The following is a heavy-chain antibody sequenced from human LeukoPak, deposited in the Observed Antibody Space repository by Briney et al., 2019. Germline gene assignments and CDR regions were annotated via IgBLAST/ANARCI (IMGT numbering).Heavy chain of an antibody. Sequence: TLSLTCTVSGGSISSGGYYWSWIRQHPGKGLEWIGYIYYSGSTYYNPSLKSRVTISVDTSKNQFSLKLSSVTAADTAVYYCAGEGGYDQRWFDPWGQGTLVTVSS. D-gene: IGHD5-12*01. J-gene: IGHJ5*02. CDR2: IYYSGST. CDR1: GGSISSGGYY. CDR3: AGEGGYDQRWFDP. V-gene: IGHV4-31*03.